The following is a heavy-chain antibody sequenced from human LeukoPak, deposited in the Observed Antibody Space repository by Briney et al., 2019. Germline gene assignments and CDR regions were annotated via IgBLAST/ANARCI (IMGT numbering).Heavy chain of an antibody. J-gene: IGHJ3*02. D-gene: IGHD6-19*01. CDR3: VQQWLHLGAFDI. CDR1: GFTFSSYA. V-gene: IGHV3-23*01. Sequence: GGSLRLSCAASGFTFSSYAMSWVRQAPGKGLEWVSAISGSGDSTYYADSVKGRFTISRDNSKNTLYLQMSSLRAEDTAVYYCVQQWLHLGAFDIWGQGTMVTVSS. CDR2: ISGSGDST.